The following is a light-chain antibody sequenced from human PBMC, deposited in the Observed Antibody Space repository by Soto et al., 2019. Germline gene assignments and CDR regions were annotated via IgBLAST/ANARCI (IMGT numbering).Light chain of an antibody. V-gene: IGKV3-20*01. CDR2: DVS. J-gene: IGKJ1*01. Sequence: DIVLTQSPGTLSLSPGERATLSCRSSQSVSSNYLAWYHQKPDQAPRLVIYDVSGRATGIPDRFSGSGSGTEFTLTISRLEPDDSAVYYCQQYGISPTFGQGTKVEIK. CDR1: QSVSSNY. CDR3: QQYGISPT.